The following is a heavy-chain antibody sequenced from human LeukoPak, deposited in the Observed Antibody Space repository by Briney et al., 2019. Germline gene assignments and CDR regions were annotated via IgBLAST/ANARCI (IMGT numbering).Heavy chain of an antibody. J-gene: IGHJ6*04. CDR3: AELGITMIGGV. Sequence: PGGTLRLSCAASGFTFSAYGMTWVRQAPGKGLEWVSYISSSGSTIYYADSVKGRFTISRDNAKNSLYLQMNSLRAEDTAVYYCAELGITMIGGVWGKGTTVTISS. V-gene: IGHV3-48*04. D-gene: IGHD3-10*02. CDR1: GFTFSAYG. CDR2: ISSSGSTI.